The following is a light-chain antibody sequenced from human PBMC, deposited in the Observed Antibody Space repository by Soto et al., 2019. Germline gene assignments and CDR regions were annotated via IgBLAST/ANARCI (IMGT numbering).Light chain of an antibody. Sequence: ETVMTQSPGTLSVSPGERATLSCRASQSVGSNFAWYQQNPGQAPRLLIYGASTRATGIPARFSGSGSGTEFILTISSLQSEDFALYYCQQYNNWPYTFGQGTKLEIK. CDR2: GAS. CDR3: QQYNNWPYT. CDR1: QSVGSN. V-gene: IGKV3-15*01. J-gene: IGKJ2*01.